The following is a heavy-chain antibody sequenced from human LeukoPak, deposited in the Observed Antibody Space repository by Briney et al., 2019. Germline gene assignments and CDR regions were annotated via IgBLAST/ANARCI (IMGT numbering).Heavy chain of an antibody. CDR2: INPNSGNT. V-gene: IGHV1-18*04. CDR1: GYTFTGYY. CDR3: ARDRGRNAFDI. J-gene: IGHJ3*02. D-gene: IGHD1-26*01. Sequence: ASVKVSCKASGYTFTGYYMHWVRQAPGQGLEWMGWINPNSGNTNYAQKLQGRVTMTADTSTSTAYMELRSLRSDDTAVYYCARDRGRNAFDIWGQGTMVTVSS.